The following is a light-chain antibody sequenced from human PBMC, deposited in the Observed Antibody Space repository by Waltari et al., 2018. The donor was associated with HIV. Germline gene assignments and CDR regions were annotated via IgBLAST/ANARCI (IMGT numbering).Light chain of an antibody. CDR1: SSDMSGVPTDVSVR. V-gene: IGLV2-18*01. J-gene: IGLJ1*01. CDR2: DDD. Sequence: QSALTQPPAVSGSPGQSVSLSCNGASSDMSGVPTDVSVRVSWYQQLPVTDPKRVIYDDDYRPPGVPNRFAGYTSGNAASLPISGLQDADEGDYYCAFYTSTHTQYVFGTGTTVTVL. CDR3: AFYTSTHTQYV.